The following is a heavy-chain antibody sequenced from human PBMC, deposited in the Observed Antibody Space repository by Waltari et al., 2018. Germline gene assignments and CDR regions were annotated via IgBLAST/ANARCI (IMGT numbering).Heavy chain of an antibody. V-gene: IGHV3-30*18. J-gene: IGHJ5*02. D-gene: IGHD3-3*01. CDR3: AKELDFDP. Sequence: QVQLVESGGGVVQTGRYLRLSCADSGFTFSSFCMHWVRRAPGKGLEWVAVISYDGSNKYYADSGKGRFTISRDNSKNTLYLQMNSLRAEDTAVYYCAKELDFDPWGQGTLVTVSS. CDR2: ISYDGSNK. CDR1: GFTFSSFC.